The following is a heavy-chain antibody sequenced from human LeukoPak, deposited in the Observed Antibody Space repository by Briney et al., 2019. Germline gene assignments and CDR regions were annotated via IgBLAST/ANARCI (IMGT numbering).Heavy chain of an antibody. Sequence: ASVKVSCKASGGTFSSYAISWVRQAPGQGLEWMGGIIPIFGTANYAQKFQGRVTITADESTSTAYMELSSLRSEDTAVYYCARDLHLTYYDILTGYYLALDPWGQGTLVTVSS. J-gene: IGHJ5*02. V-gene: IGHV1-69*13. CDR2: IIPIFGTA. CDR1: GGTFSSYA. D-gene: IGHD3-9*01. CDR3: ARDLHLTYYDILTGYYLALDP.